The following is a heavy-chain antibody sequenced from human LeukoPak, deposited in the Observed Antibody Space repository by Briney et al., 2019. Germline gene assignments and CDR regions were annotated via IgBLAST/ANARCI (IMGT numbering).Heavy chain of an antibody. CDR1: GFTFSDHY. Sequence: GGSLRLSCAASGFTFSDHYMDWVRQAPGKGLEWVGRIRKKANSYTTEYAASVKGRFTISRDDSKNSLYLQMNSLKTEDTAVCYCVRVQNKGNYFSLDYWGQGTLVTVSS. CDR3: VRVQNKGNYFSLDY. CDR2: IRKKANSYTT. J-gene: IGHJ4*02. V-gene: IGHV3-72*01. D-gene: IGHD1-7*01.